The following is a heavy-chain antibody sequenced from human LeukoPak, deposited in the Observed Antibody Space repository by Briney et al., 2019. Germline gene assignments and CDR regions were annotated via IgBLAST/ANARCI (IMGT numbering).Heavy chain of an antibody. CDR3: ASAPRYSSSWPNNWFDP. Sequence: SVKVSCKASGGTFSSYAISWVRQAPGQGLEWMGGIIPIFGTANYAQKFQGRVTITADESTSTAYMELSGLRSEDTAVYFCASAPRYSSSWPNNWFDPWGQGTLVTVSS. J-gene: IGHJ5*02. CDR2: IIPIFGTA. V-gene: IGHV1-69*13. CDR1: GGTFSSYA. D-gene: IGHD6-13*01.